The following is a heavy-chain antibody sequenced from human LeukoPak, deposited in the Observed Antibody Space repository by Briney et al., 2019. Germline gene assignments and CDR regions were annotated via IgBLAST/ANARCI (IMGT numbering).Heavy chain of an antibody. CDR2: ISGRGTTI. Sequence: GGSLRLSCAASGFTFSSYEMNWVRQAPGKGLEWVSYISGRGTTISHADSVKGRFTISRDNAKNSLYLQMNSLRAEDTAVYYCASLDSGYGADYWGQGTLVTVSS. V-gene: IGHV3-48*03. CDR1: GFTFSSYE. CDR3: ASLDSGYGADY. D-gene: IGHD5-12*01. J-gene: IGHJ4*02.